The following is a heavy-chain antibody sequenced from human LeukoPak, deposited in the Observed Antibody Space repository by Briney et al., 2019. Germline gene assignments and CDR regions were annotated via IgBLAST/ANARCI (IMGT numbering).Heavy chain of an antibody. J-gene: IGHJ4*02. CDR1: GGSFSSGSYY. V-gene: IGHV4-61*02. D-gene: IGHD3-10*01. CDR3: ARAKWFGESTN. Sequence: SQTLSLTCTVSGGSFSSGSYYWSWIRQPAGKALAWIGRIYTSGSTNYNPSLKSRVTISVDTSKNQFSLKLSSVTAADTAVYYCARAKWFGESTNWGQGTLVTVSS. CDR2: IYTSGST.